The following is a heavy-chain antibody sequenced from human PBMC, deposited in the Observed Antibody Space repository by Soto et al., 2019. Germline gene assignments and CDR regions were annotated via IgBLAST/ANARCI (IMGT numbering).Heavy chain of an antibody. V-gene: IGHV1-69*06. CDR3: ARAEGSGSYYLFDY. CDR1: GGTFSSYA. Sequence: SVKVSCKASGGTFSSYAFNWVRQAPGQGLEWMGGIIPIFATASNAQKFQGRVTITADKSTSTAYMELSSLRSEDTAVYYCARAEGSGSYYLFDYWGQGTLVTVSS. CDR2: IIPIFATA. D-gene: IGHD1-26*01. J-gene: IGHJ4*02.